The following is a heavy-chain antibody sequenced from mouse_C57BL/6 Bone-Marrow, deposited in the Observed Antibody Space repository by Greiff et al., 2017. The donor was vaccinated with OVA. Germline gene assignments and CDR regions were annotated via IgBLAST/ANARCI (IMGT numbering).Heavy chain of an antibody. CDR3: ARGPIYYYGSSPYAMDY. D-gene: IGHD1-1*01. CDR1: GFSLTSSA. V-gene: IGHV2-9-1*01. Sequence: VQGVESGPGLVAPSQSLSITCTVSGFSLTSSAISWVRQPPGKGLEWLGVIWTGGGTNYNSALKSRLSISKDNSKSQVFLKMNSLQTDDTARYYCARGPIYYYGSSPYAMDYWGQGTSVTVSS. J-gene: IGHJ4*01. CDR2: IWTGGGT.